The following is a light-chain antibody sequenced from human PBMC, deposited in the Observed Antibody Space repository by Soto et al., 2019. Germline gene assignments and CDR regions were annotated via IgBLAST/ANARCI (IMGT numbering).Light chain of an antibody. CDR2: GAS. CDR1: QSVSSSY. J-gene: IGKJ4*01. V-gene: IGKV3-20*01. Sequence: EIVLTQSPGTLSLSPGERATLSCRASQSVSSSYLAWYQQKPGQAPRLLIYGASSRATGIPDRFSGSGSGTDFTLTISRLEPEDFAVYYCHQYGSSLLFGGGTKVEIK. CDR3: HQYGSSLL.